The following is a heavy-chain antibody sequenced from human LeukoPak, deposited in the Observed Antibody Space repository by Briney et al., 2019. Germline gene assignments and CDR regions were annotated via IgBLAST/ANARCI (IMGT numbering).Heavy chain of an antibody. CDR1: GFTFSNYG. CDR2: IRYGGSDK. Sequence: GGSLRLSCAASGFTFSNYGMHWVRQAPGKGLEWVAFIRYGGSDKYYADSVKGRFTISRDNSKNTLYLQMNSLRGEDTAVYYCARDFWSGTGDYWGQGTLVTVSS. J-gene: IGHJ4*02. CDR3: ARDFWSGTGDY. V-gene: IGHV3-30*02. D-gene: IGHD3-3*01.